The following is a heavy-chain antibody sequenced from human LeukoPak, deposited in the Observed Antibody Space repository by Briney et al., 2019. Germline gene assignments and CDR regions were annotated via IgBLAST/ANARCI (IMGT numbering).Heavy chain of an antibody. CDR2: IIPIFGTA. J-gene: IGHJ4*02. CDR3: ARERSNDYVWGSYRSGYFDY. Sequence: SVKVSCKASGGTFSSYAISWVRQAPGQGLEWMVGIIPIFGTANYAQKFQGRVTITADESTSTAYMELSSLRSEDTAVYYCARERSNDYVWGSYRSGYFDYWGQGTLVTVSS. CDR1: GGTFSSYA. D-gene: IGHD3-16*02. V-gene: IGHV1-69*13.